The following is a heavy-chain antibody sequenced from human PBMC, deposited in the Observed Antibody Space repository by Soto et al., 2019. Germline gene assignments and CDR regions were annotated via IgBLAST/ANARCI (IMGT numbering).Heavy chain of an antibody. CDR1: GYKFSSNG. CDR3: ARSQALDY. J-gene: IGHJ4*02. CDR2: IYPGDSDI. V-gene: IGHV5-51*01. D-gene: IGHD6-6*01. Sequence: EVQLVQSGAEVKKPGESLKISCKGSGYKFSSNGIGWVRQKPGKGLEWLGLIYPGDSDIRYSPSFEGQVTISADNSISTAYLYWSSLKASDSAMYYCARSQALDYWGQGTLVSVSS.